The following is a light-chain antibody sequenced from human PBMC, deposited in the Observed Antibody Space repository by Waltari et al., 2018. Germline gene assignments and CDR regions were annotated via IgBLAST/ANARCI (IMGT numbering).Light chain of an antibody. J-gene: IGLJ3*02. CDR3: STWDHSLNGRV. Sequence: QSALNQDASVSGTVGQKVTLSCTGNNNNIGTYGLGWYQQISHGTPKSVMFGISLPSGIPDRFSGSKSGTTASLTISGLQPEDEGDYFCSTWDHSLNGRVFGGGTRLTVL. V-gene: IGLV1-36*01. CDR1: NNNIGTYG. CDR2: GI.